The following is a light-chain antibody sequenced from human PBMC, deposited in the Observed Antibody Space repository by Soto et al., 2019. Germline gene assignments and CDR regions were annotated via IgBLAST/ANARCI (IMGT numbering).Light chain of an antibody. CDR3: SSYTSSSLLWV. Sequence: QAVLTQPASGSGSPGQSITISCTGTSSDVGGYNYVSWYQQHPGKAPKLMIYDVSNRPSGVSNRFSGSKSGNTASLTISGLQAEDEADYYCSSYTSSSLLWVFGGGTKLTVL. J-gene: IGLJ3*02. CDR2: DVS. CDR1: SSDVGGYNY. V-gene: IGLV2-14*01.